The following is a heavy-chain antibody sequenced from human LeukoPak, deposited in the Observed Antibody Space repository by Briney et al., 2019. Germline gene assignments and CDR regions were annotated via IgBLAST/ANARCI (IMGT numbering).Heavy chain of an antibody. J-gene: IGHJ4*02. V-gene: IGHV3-48*03. D-gene: IGHD3-22*01. CDR3: ARTNYYDISGYDY. CDR1: GFTFSSYE. Sequence: PGGSLRLSCAASGFTFSSYEMNCVRQAPGKGLEWVSYISSSGNTIYYADSVKGRFTISRDNAKNSLYLQMNSLRAEDTALYYCARTNYYDISGYDYWGQGTLVTVSS. CDR2: ISSSGNTI.